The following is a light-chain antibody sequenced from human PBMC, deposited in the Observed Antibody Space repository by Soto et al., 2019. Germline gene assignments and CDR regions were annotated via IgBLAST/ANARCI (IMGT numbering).Light chain of an antibody. Sequence: QSALTQPASVSGSPGQSITIPCTGPNSDVGGYNYVSWYQQHPGKAPKLLIYEVSNRPSGVSNRFSGSKSGNTASLTISGLQAEDEADYYCSSYTSSSTPYVLFGGGTKLTVL. CDR3: SSYTSSSTPYVL. J-gene: IGLJ2*01. CDR1: NSDVGGYNY. V-gene: IGLV2-14*01. CDR2: EVS.